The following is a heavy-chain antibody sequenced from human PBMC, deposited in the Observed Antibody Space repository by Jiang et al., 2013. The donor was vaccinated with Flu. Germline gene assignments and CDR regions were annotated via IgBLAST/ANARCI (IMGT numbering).Heavy chain of an antibody. CDR1: SYA. J-gene: IGHJ4*02. D-gene: IGHD3-22*01. CDR2: ISGSGGST. CDR3: AKLDRSVRWIEFDY. Sequence: SYAMSWVRQAPGKGLEWVSAISGSGGSTYYADSVKGRFTISRDNSKNTLYLQMNSLRAEDTAVYYCAKLDRSVRWIEFDYWGQGTLVTVSS. V-gene: IGHV3-23*01.